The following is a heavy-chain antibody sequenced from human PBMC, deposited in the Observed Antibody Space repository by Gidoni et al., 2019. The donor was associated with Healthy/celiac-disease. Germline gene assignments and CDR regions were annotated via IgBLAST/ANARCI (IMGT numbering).Heavy chain of an antibody. V-gene: IGHV2-70*15. CDR1: GFSLSTSGMC. CDR3: ARMEARESYGMDV. D-gene: IGHD3-10*01. J-gene: IGHJ6*02. Sequence: QVTLRESGPALVNPTQTLTLTCTFSGFSLSTSGMCVSWIRQPPGTALEWLARIDWDDDKYYSTSLKTRLTISKDTSKNQVVLTMTNMDPVDTATYYCARMEARESYGMDVWGQGTTVTVSS. CDR2: IDWDDDK.